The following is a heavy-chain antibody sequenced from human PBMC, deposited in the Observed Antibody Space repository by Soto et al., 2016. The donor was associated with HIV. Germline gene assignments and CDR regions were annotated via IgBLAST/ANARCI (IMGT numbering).Heavy chain of an antibody. J-gene: IGHJ4*02. D-gene: IGHD6-13*01. V-gene: IGHV4-39*01. CDR2: IYYSGST. CDR1: GDSISSSTYY. CDR3: ARTNPGIAAAGTHFVY. Sequence: QLQLQESGPGLVKPSATLSLSCSVSGDSISSSTYYWGWIRQSPGKGLEWIGSIYYSGSTYYKTSLKSRLTISVDTSKNQFSLNLASVTAADTAVYYCARTNPGIAAAGTHFVYWGQGTLVHRLL.